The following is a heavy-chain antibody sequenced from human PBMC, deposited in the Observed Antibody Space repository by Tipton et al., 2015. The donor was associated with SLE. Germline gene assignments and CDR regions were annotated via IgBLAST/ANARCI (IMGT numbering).Heavy chain of an antibody. V-gene: IGHV4-61*02. CDR2: IYTSGST. J-gene: IGHJ4*02. CDR1: GGSISSGSYY. D-gene: IGHD1-26*01. Sequence: TLSLTCTVSGGSISSGSYYWSWIRQPAGKGLEWIGRIYTSGSTNYNPSLKSRVTISIDTSKNQFSLKLTSVTAADTAVYYCARGRWELLLDYWGQGTLVTVSS. CDR3: ARGRWELLLDY.